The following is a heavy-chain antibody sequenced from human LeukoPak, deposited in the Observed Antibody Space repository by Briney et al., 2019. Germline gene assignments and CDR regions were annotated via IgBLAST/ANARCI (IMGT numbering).Heavy chain of an antibody. D-gene: IGHD6-19*01. J-gene: IGHJ4*02. V-gene: IGHV4-34*01. CDR2: IYYSGST. CDR3: ARRHSSGWLYFDY. Sequence: SETLSLTCAVYGGSFSGYYWSWIRQPPGKGLEWIGSIYYSGSTYYNPSLKSRVTISVDTSKNQFSLKLSSVTAADTAVYYCARRHSSGWLYFDYWGQGTLVTVSS. CDR1: GGSFSGYY.